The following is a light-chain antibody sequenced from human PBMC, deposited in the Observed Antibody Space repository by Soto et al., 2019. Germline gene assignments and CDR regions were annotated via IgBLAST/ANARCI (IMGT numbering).Light chain of an antibody. J-gene: IGLJ2*01. Sequence: QSAMTQPASLSGSPGQSVTISCTGTSGDVGGYNYVSWYQHNPGKDPKIVIYDVTNRPSGVSNRFSGSKSGNTASLTISGLRAEDEADYYCNSYTGRGTVICGGGTKLTVL. CDR2: DVT. CDR1: SGDVGGYNY. V-gene: IGLV2-14*03. CDR3: NSYTGRGTVI.